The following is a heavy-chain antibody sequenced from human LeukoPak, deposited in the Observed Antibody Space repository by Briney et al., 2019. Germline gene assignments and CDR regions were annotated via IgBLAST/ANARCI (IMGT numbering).Heavy chain of an antibody. CDR2: IIPILGIA. Sequence: GSSVKVSCKASGGTFSSYAISWVRQAPGQGLEWMGRIIPILGIANYAQKFQGRVTITADKSTSTAYMELSSLRSEDTAVYYCARDEDIVVVTAYYGMDVWGQGTTVTVSS. D-gene: IGHD2-21*02. J-gene: IGHJ6*02. V-gene: IGHV1-69*04. CDR1: GGTFSSYA. CDR3: ARDEDIVVVTAYYGMDV.